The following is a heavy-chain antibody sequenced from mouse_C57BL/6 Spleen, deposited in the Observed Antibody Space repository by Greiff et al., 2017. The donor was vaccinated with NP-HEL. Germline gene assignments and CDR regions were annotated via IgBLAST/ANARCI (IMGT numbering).Heavy chain of an antibody. Sequence: EVKLEESGEGLVKPGGSLKLSCAASGFTFSSYAMSWVRQTPEKRLEWVAYISSGGDYIYYADTVKGRFTISRDNARNTLYLQMSSLKSEDTAMYYCTRGHDGYYAMDYWGQGTSVTVSS. D-gene: IGHD2-3*01. J-gene: IGHJ4*01. CDR1: GFTFSSYA. CDR2: ISSGGDYI. V-gene: IGHV5-9-1*02. CDR3: TRGHDGYYAMDY.